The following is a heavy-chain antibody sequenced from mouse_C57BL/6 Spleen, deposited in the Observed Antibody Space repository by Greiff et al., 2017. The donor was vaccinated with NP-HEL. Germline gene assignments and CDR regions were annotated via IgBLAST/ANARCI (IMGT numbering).Heavy chain of an antibody. Sequence: QVQLQQSGAELVKPGASVKLSCKASGYTFTSYWMHWVKQRPGQGLEWIGMIHPNSGSTNYNEKFKSKATLTVDKSSSTAYMQLSSLTSEDSAVYYCARAGDYDDWFAYWGQGTLVTVSA. CDR2: IHPNSGST. V-gene: IGHV1-64*01. CDR1: GYTFTSYW. D-gene: IGHD2-4*01. J-gene: IGHJ3*01. CDR3: ARAGDYDDWFAY.